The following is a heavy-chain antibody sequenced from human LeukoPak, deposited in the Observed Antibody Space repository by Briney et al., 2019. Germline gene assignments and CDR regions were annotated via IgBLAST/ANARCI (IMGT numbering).Heavy chain of an antibody. V-gene: IGHV1-8*01. D-gene: IGHD3-10*01. CDR2: MNPNSGNT. CDR1: NYTFISYG. J-gene: IGHJ5*02. CDR3: ARGYHRYYYGSGRWYNWFDP. Sequence: GASVKVSCKTSNYTFISYGMSWVRQATGQGLEWMGWMNPNSGNTGYAQKFQGRVTMTRNTSISTAYMELSSLRSEDTAVYYCARGYHRYYYGSGRWYNWFDPWGQGTLVTVSS.